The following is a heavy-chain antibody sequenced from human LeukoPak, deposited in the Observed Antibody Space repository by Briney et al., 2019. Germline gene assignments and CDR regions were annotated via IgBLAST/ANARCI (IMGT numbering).Heavy chain of an antibody. CDR2: INHSGST. CDR3: ARVALLGYCSSTSCPQKXSTIDY. V-gene: IGHV4-34*01. Sequence: PSETLSLTCAVYGGSFSGYYWSWIRQPPGKGLEWIGEINHSGSTNYNPSLKSRVTISVDTSKNQFSLKLSSVTAADTAVYYCARVALLGYCSSTSCPQKXSTIDYWGQGTLVTVSS. D-gene: IGHD2-2*01. CDR1: GGSFSGYY. J-gene: IGHJ4*02.